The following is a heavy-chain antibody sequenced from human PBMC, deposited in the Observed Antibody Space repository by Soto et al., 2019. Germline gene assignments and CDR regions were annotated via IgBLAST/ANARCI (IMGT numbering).Heavy chain of an antibody. CDR2: INSDGSST. J-gene: IGHJ2*01. CDR3: ARGGSLNWYFDL. D-gene: IGHD1-26*01. Sequence: EVQLVESGGGLVQPGGSLRLSCAASGFTFSSYWMHWVRQAPGKGLVWVSRINSDGSSTSYADSEKGRFTISRDNAKNTLDLQMNSLRAEDTAVYYCARGGSLNWYFDLWGRGTLVTVSS. CDR1: GFTFSSYW. V-gene: IGHV3-74*01.